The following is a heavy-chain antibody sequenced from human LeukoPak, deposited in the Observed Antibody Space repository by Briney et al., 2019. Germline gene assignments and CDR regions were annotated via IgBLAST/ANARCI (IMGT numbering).Heavy chain of an antibody. CDR3: ARNRARFDY. CDR1: GFTFSSSW. Sequence: PGGSLRLSCAPSGFTFSSSWMSWVRQVPGKGLEWVATIKQDGSDKYFVDSVKGRFTISRDNAKNSLYLQMNSLRAEDTAVYYCARNRARFDYWGQGTLVTVSS. J-gene: IGHJ4*02. D-gene: IGHD2/OR15-2a*01. V-gene: IGHV3-7*04. CDR2: IKQDGSDK.